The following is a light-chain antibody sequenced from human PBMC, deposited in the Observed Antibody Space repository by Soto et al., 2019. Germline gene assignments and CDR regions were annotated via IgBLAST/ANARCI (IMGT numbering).Light chain of an antibody. CDR1: QSVSSSY. J-gene: IGKJ2*01. CDR3: QQYGSSPRYT. CDR2: GAS. Sequence: EIVLTQSPGTLSLSPGERATLSCRASQSVSSSYLAWYQQKPGQAPRLLIYGASSGATGIPDRFSGSGSGTDFTLTISRLEPEDFVVYYCQQYGSSPRYTFGQGTKLEIK. V-gene: IGKV3-20*01.